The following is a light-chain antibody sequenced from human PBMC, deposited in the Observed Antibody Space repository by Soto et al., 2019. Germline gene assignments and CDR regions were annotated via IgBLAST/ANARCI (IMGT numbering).Light chain of an antibody. CDR2: EVS. CDR1: SSDVGGYNY. CDR3: SSYASSTAYV. Sequence: QSVLTQPASVSGSPGQSITISCTGTSSDVGGYNYVSWYQLHPGKAPKLMVYEVSYRPSGVSSRFSGSKSANTASLTISGLQAEDEADYYCSSYASSTAYVFGTGTKFTVL. J-gene: IGLJ1*01. V-gene: IGLV2-14*01.